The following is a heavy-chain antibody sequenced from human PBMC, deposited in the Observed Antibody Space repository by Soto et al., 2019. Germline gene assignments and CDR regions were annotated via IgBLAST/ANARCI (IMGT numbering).Heavy chain of an antibody. Sequence: EVQLVESGGGLVKPGRSLRLSCAASGFTFDDYAMHWVRQVPGKGLEWVSGVRWNSGSIAYADSVKGRFTISRDHVKNSLYLQMNSLRVEDTALYFCAKDSRGRTCGFDMWGRGTMVTVSS. J-gene: IGHJ3*02. D-gene: IGHD3-10*01. CDR2: VRWNSGSI. CDR3: AKDSRGRTCGFDM. V-gene: IGHV3-9*01. CDR1: GFTFDDYA.